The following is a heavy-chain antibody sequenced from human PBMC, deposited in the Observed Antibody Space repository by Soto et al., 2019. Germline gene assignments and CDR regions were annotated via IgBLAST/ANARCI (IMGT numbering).Heavy chain of an antibody. CDR3: ASGGAVDGIDYYYSGMDV. D-gene: IGHD6-19*01. CDR1: GGTFSSYA. V-gene: IGHV1-69*12. CDR2: IIPIFGTA. Sequence: QVQLVQSGAEVKKPGSSVKVSCKASGGTFSSYAISWVRQAPGQGLEWMGGIIPIFGTANYAQKFQGRVTIHAGQSTSTAYMELSSLRSEDTAVYYCASGGAVDGIDYYYSGMDVWGQGTTVTVSS. J-gene: IGHJ6*02.